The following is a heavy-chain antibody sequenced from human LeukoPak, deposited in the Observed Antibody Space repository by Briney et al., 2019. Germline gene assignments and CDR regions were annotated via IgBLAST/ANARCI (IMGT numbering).Heavy chain of an antibody. CDR3: ARDRPYYYCSGSSYGMDV. CDR1: GFTFSSYS. D-gene: IGHD3-10*01. V-gene: IGHV3-21*01. Sequence: GGSLTLSCAPSGFTFSSYSMNCVRHPRGEGRECVSSITSRSRYIYYTHPVKGPFTISRDNAKNSLYLQMKSMRAEDTAVDYCARDRPYYYCSGSSYGMDVWGQGTTVTVSS. J-gene: IGHJ6*02. CDR2: ITSRSRYI.